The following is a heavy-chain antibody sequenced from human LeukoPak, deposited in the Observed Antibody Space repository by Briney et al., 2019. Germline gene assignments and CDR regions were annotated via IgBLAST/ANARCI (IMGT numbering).Heavy chain of an antibody. D-gene: IGHD1-26*01. CDR3: ARAPQVGATRICVFDP. CDR1: GYTLSGYY. Sequence: GGAVKVSCKASGYTLSGYYMHWVRPAPGQGLEWMGWINPNSGGTNYAQKFQGRVTMTRDTTISTAYKELSRLTSDDTAVYYCARAPQVGATRICVFDPWGRGPLVTVSS. J-gene: IGHJ5*02. CDR2: INPNSGGT. V-gene: IGHV1-2*02.